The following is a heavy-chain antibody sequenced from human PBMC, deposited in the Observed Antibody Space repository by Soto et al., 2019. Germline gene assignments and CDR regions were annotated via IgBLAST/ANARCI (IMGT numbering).Heavy chain of an antibody. CDR2: IRNKAKSYST. CDR3: AKMSTWTHGPAY. V-gene: IGHV3-72*01. D-gene: IGHD2-2*01. CDR1: GLTFSDHH. Sequence: GGSLRLSCAVSGLTFSDHHMDWVRQAPGKGLELVARIRNKAKSYSTDYAASVKGRFTVSRDDSKSSLFLQMNSLKTEDTAVYYCAKMSTWTHGPAYCGHGTLVTVSP. J-gene: IGHJ4*01.